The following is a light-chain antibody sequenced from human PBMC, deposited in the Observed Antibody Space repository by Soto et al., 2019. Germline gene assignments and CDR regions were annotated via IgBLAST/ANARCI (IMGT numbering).Light chain of an antibody. CDR2: GAS. V-gene: IGKV3-20*01. Sequence: EIVLTQSPGTLSLSPGDRATLSCRASQSVSSSYLGWYQQKPGQAPRLLIYGASSRATGIPDRFSGSGSGTDFTLTISRLEPEDFAVYYCQQYGSSPWTFGQGTKVDIK. J-gene: IGKJ1*01. CDR1: QSVSSSY. CDR3: QQYGSSPWT.